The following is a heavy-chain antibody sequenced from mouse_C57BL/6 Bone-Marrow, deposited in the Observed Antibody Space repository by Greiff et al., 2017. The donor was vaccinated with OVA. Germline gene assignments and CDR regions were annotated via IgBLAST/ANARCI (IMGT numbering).Heavy chain of an antibody. CDR3: ARQWDYYGSPWYFDV. CDR2: ISSGGSYT. Sequence: EVQLQESGGDLVKPGGSLKLSCAASGFTFSSYGMSWVRQTPDKRLEWVATISSGGSYTYYPDSVKGRFTISRDNAKTTLYLQMSSLKSEDTAMYYCARQWDYYGSPWYFDVWGTGTTVTASS. D-gene: IGHD1-1*01. CDR1: GFTFSSYG. V-gene: IGHV5-6*01. J-gene: IGHJ1*03.